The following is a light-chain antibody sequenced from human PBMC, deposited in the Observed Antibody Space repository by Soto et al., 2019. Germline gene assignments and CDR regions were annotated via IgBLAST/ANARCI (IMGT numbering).Light chain of an antibody. Sequence: EVVMTQSPATLSVSPGDRATLSCRASQSVKKNLAWYRQTLGQAPRLLVYSATTRAAGVPPRFSGSGSGTEFTLTISSLQSEDSAVYYCQQYDNWPPLTFCQGTKVEI. CDR2: SAT. CDR1: QSVKKN. J-gene: IGKJ1*01. CDR3: QQYDNWPPLT. V-gene: IGKV3-15*01.